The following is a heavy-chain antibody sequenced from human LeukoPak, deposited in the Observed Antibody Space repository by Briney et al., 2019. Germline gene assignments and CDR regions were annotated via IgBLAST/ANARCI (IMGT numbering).Heavy chain of an antibody. V-gene: IGHV3-9*01. D-gene: IGHD6-13*01. CDR3: AKGRDSSNWYPLDY. J-gene: IGHJ4*02. CDR2: ISWNSGGI. Sequence: GGSLRLSCAASGFTFGDYAMHWVRQAPGKGLEWVSGISWNSGGIAYADSVKGRFTISRDNAKNALYLQMNSLRADDTALYYCAKGRDSSNWYPLDYWGQGTLVTVSS. CDR1: GFTFGDYA.